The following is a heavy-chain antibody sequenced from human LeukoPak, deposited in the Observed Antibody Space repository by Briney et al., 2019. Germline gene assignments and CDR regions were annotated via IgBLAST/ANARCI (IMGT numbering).Heavy chain of an antibody. CDR1: GGSFSGYY. D-gene: IGHD4-11*01. CDR3: ARAPYSNYGIDY. J-gene: IGHJ4*02. CDR2: IYYSGST. V-gene: IGHV4-34*09. Sequence: SETLSLTCAVYGGSFSGYYWSWIRQPPGKGLEWIGYIYYSGSTYYNPSLKSRVTISVDTSKNQFSLKLSSVTAADTAVYYCARAPYSNYGIDYWGQGTLVTVSS.